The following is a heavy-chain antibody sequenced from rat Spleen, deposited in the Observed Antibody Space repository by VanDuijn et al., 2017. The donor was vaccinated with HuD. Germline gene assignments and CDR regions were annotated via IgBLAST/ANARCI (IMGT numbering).Heavy chain of an antibody. CDR3: TTWFAY. V-gene: IGHV5S10*01. Sequence: EVQLVESGGGLVQPGNSLKLSCAASGFTFSNYDMAWVRQAPTKGLEWVATISYDGSSTYYRDSVKGRFTISRDVTKTTLYLQMSSLRSEDTATYYCTTWFAYWGQGTLVTVSS. J-gene: IGHJ3*01. CDR1: GFTFSNYD. CDR2: ISYDGSST.